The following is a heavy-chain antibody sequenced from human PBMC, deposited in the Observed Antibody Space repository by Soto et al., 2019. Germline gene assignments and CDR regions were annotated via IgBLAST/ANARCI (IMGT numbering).Heavy chain of an antibody. V-gene: IGHV4-59*08. J-gene: IGHJ4*02. CDR2: IYYSGST. CDR1: SGSISSYY. D-gene: IGHD1-1*01. Sequence: QVQLQESGPGLVKPSETLSLTCTVSSGSISSYYWSWIRQPPGKGLEWIGYIYYSGSTNYNPSLKSRVTISVDTSKNQFSLKLSSVTAADTAVYYGARRYGYSFDYWGQGTLVTVSS. CDR3: ARRYGYSFDY.